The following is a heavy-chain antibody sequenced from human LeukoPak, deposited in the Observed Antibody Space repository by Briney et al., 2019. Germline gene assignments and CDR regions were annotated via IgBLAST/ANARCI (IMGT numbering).Heavy chain of an antibody. J-gene: IGHJ4*02. CDR1: GGSFSGYY. CDR2: INHSGST. Sequence: TSETLSLTCAVYGGSFSGYYWSWIRQPPGKGLEWIGEINHSGSTNYNPSLKSRVTISVDTSKNQFSLKLSSVTAADTAAYYCASGTYDSSGYYYVRRARFDYWGQGTLVTVSS. V-gene: IGHV4-34*01. CDR3: ASGTYDSSGYYYVRRARFDY. D-gene: IGHD3-22*01.